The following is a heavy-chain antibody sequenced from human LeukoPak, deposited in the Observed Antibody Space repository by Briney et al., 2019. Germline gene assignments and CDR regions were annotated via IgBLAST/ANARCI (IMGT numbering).Heavy chain of an antibody. CDR1: GFTFSRYN. V-gene: IGHV3-21*01. CDR3: ARVIVFRGYMDV. CDR2: ISSSSSYI. D-gene: IGHD1-26*01. Sequence: GGSLRLSCAASGFTFSRYNMNWVRQAPGKGLEWVSSISSSSSYIYYADSVKGRFTISRDNAKNSLYLQMNSLRAEDTAVYYCARVIVFRGYMDVWGKGTTVTVSS. J-gene: IGHJ6*03.